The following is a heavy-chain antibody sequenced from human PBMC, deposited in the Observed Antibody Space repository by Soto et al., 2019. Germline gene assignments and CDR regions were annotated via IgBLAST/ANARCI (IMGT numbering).Heavy chain of an antibody. CDR3: AKDKYYGSGSYQDYYYMDV. Sequence: EVQLVESGGGLVQPGRSLRLSCAASGFTFDDYAMHWVRQAPGKGLEWVSGISWNSGSIGYADSVKGRFTISRDNAKNSLYLQMNSLRAEYTALYYCAKDKYYGSGSYQDYYYMDVWGKGTTVTVSS. J-gene: IGHJ6*03. CDR2: ISWNSGSI. CDR1: GFTFDDYA. V-gene: IGHV3-9*01. D-gene: IGHD3-10*01.